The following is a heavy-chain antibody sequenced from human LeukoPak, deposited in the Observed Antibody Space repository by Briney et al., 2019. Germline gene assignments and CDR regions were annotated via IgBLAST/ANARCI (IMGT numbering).Heavy chain of an antibody. CDR2: ISGNGGST. CDR3: AKDVPAAYFDY. J-gene: IGHJ4*02. D-gene: IGHD2-2*01. V-gene: IGHV3-64*01. CDR1: GFTVSSNY. Sequence: GGSLRLSCAASGFTVSSNYMSWVRQAPGKGLQYVSAISGNGGSTYYANSVKGRFTISRDNSKNTLYLQMNSLRAEDTAVYYCAKDVPAAYFDYWGQGILVTVSS.